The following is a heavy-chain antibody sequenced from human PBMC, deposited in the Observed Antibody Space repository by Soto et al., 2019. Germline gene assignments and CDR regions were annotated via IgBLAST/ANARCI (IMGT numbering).Heavy chain of an antibody. Sequence: SETLSLTCTVSGGSISSSSYYWGWIRQPPGKGLEWIGSIYYSGSTYYNPSLKSRVTISVDTSKNQFSLKLSSLTAADTAVYYCARLNWNYVLDYWGQGTLVTVSS. CDR3: ARLNWNYVLDY. CDR1: GGSISSSSYY. J-gene: IGHJ4*02. V-gene: IGHV4-39*01. CDR2: IYYSGST. D-gene: IGHD1-7*01.